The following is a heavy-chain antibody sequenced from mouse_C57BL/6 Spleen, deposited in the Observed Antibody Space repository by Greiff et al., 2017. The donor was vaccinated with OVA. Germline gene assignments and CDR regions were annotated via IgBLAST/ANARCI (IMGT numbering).Heavy chain of an antibody. Sequence: EVKVVESGGGLVKPGGSLKLSCAASGFTFSDYGMHWVRQAPEKGLEWVAYISSGSSTIYYADTVKGRFTISRDNAKNTLFLQMTSLRSEDTAMYYCARGLFYRTVYYFDYWGQGTTLTVSS. V-gene: IGHV5-17*01. CDR3: ARGLFYRTVYYFDY. J-gene: IGHJ2*01. D-gene: IGHD6-1*01. CDR1: GFTFSDYG. CDR2: ISSGSSTI.